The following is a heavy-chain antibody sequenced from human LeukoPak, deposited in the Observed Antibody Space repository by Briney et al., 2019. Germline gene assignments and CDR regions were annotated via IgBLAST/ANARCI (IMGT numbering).Heavy chain of an antibody. CDR3: AREARAPNG. J-gene: IGHJ4*02. CDR2: ISGSSGII. D-gene: IGHD1-26*01. CDR1: GFTFNTYT. Sequence: GGSLRLSCAASGFTFNTYTMNWVRQAPGKGLEWVSYISGSSGIIDYADSVRGRFTISRDNAKNSLYLQMNSLRAEDTAVYYCAREARAPNGWGQGTLVTVSS. V-gene: IGHV3-48*01.